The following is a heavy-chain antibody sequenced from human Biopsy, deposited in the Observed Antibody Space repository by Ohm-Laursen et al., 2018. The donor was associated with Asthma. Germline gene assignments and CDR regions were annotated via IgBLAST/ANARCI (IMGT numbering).Heavy chain of an antibody. Sequence: SLRLSCTASGFAVSRDHMFWVRQAPGKGLEWVSVIYNGGTSHTADSVRGRFTISRDYSKNTLYLQMHSLRAEDTAVYYCARGDSSNWSHYYFDYWGQGTLVTVS. V-gene: IGHV3-53*01. J-gene: IGHJ4*02. CDR1: GFAVSRDH. CDR3: ARGDSSNWSHYYFDY. D-gene: IGHD3-22*01. CDR2: IYNGGTS.